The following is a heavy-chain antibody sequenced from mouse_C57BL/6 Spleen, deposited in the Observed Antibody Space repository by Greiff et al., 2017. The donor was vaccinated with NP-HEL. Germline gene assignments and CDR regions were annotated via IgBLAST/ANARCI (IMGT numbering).Heavy chain of an antibody. Sequence: VKLIESGPELVKPGASVKISCKASGYAFSSSWMNWVKQRPGKGLEWIGRIYPGDGDTNYNGKFKGKATLTADKSSSTAYMQLSSLTSEDSAVYFCARYDYEMDYWGQGTSVTVSS. J-gene: IGHJ4*01. D-gene: IGHD2-4*01. CDR1: GYAFSSSW. CDR2: IYPGDGDT. CDR3: ARYDYEMDY. V-gene: IGHV1-82*01.